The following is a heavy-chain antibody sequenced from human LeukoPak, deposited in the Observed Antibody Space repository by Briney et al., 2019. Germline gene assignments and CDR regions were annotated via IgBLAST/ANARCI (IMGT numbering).Heavy chain of an antibody. V-gene: IGHV3-49*04. J-gene: IGHJ4*02. Sequence: GGSLRLSCSASGFTFGDYDMNWVRQAPGKGLEWVGLIRRKAHGGTTEYAASEKGRFTMSRDDSKSLAYLQMNSLKTEDTAVYYCCRERYDSSGYTIDYWGQGTLVTVSS. CDR2: IRRKAHGGTT. CDR1: GFTFGDYD. CDR3: CRERYDSSGYTIDY. D-gene: IGHD3-22*01.